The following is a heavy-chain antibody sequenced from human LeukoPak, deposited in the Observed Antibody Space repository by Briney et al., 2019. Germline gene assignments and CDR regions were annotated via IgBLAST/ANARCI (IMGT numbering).Heavy chain of an antibody. J-gene: IGHJ4*02. Sequence: KPSETLSLTCTVSGGSISSSSYYWGWIRQPPGKGLEWIGSIYYSGSTYYNPSLKSRVTISVDTSKNQFSLKLSSVTAADTAVYYCASEYSSSRYVAYWGQGTLVTVSS. CDR2: IYYSGST. CDR3: ASEYSSSRYVAY. D-gene: IGHD6-13*01. CDR1: GGSISSSSYY. V-gene: IGHV4-39*01.